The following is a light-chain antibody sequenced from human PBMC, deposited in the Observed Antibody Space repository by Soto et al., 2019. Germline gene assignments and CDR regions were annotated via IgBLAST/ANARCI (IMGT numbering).Light chain of an antibody. CDR1: SSDVGGYNF. J-gene: IGLJ2*01. CDR2: EVS. Sequence: QSVLTQPASVAGSPGQSITVSCTGTSSDVGGYNFVSWYQQHPGKAPKLMIYEVSNRPSGVSDRFSGSKSGNTASLTISGLQAEDEADYYCSSYTSSFTVAFGGGTQLTVL. CDR3: SSYTSSFTVA. V-gene: IGLV2-14*01.